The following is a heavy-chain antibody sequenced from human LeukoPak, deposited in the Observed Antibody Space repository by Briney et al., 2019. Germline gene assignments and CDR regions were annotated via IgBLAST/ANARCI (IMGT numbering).Heavy chain of an antibody. CDR1: GGSISRYY. J-gene: IGHJ4*02. Sequence: SETLSLTCTVSGGSISRYYWSWIRQPPRKGLEWIGYISYSGGTNYNPSHKSRVTISVDTSKNQHSLKLSSVTAADTAVYYCARDLDNSGWYVFDYWAQGNLVTVSS. CDR3: ARDLDNSGWYVFDY. V-gene: IGHV4-59*01. CDR2: ISYSGGT. D-gene: IGHD6-19*01.